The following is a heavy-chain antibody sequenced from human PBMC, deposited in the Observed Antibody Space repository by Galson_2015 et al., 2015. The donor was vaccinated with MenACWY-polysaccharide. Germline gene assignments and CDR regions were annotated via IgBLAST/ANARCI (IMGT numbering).Heavy chain of an antibody. J-gene: IGHJ4*02. Sequence: TLSLTCPVSGASISNNDNYWSWLRRPPGKGLEWIGYIHFTGRTFFNPSLKSRLTISVDTSKNQFSLKLTSVTAADTAIYYCARGFYANLTRYPKNFDYSGQGTLVTVSS. CDR2: IHFTGRT. CDR3: ARGFYANLTRYPKNFDY. CDR1: GASISNNDNY. V-gene: IGHV4-30-4*08. D-gene: IGHD3-9*01.